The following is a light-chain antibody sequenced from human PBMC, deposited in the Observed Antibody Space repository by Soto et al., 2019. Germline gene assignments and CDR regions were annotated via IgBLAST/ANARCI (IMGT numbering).Light chain of an antibody. J-gene: IGKJ1*01. CDR2: GTS. CDR3: QQYGSSQT. Sequence: EIVLTQSPGTLSLSPGERATLPCRASQSVKSSYLAWYQHKPGQAPRLLIYGTSSRATGIPDRFSGSGSGTDFTLTISRLEPEDFAVYYCQQYGSSQTFGQGTKVDIK. V-gene: IGKV3-20*01. CDR1: QSVKSSY.